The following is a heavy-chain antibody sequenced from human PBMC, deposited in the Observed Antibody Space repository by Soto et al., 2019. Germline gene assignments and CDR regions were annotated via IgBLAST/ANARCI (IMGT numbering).Heavy chain of an antibody. V-gene: IGHV4-38-2*01. CDR3: ARTGDYDGSYYYGMDV. D-gene: IGHD4-17*01. CDR1: GYSISSGYY. Sequence: PSETLSLTCAVSGYSISSGYYWGWIRQPPGKGLEWIGSIYHSGSTYYNPSLKSRVTISVDTSKNQFSLKLSSVTAADTAVYYCARTGDYDGSYYYGMDVWGQGTTVTV. CDR2: IYHSGST. J-gene: IGHJ6*02.